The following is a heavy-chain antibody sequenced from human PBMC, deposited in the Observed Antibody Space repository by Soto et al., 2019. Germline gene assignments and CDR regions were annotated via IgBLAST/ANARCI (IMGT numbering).Heavy chain of an antibody. CDR1: GGSISSGDYY. CDR2: IYHSGST. Sequence: QLQQQESGPGLVKPSQSLSLTCTVSGGSISSGDYYWSWIRQPPGKGLEWIGYIYHSGSTYYNPSLKGRVTISVDTSKNQFSLKLSSVTAADTAVYYCARERPDGARLDPWGQGTLVTVSS. V-gene: IGHV4-30-4*01. J-gene: IGHJ5*02. D-gene: IGHD6-6*01. CDR3: ARERPDGARLDP.